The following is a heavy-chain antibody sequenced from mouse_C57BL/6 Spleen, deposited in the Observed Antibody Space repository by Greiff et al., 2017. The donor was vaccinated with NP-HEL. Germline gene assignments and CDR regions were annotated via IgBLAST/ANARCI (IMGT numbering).Heavy chain of an antibody. Sequence: EVKLVESGGGLVKPGGSLKLSCAASGFTFSSYAMSWVRQTPEKRLEWVATISDGGSYTYYPDNVKGRFTISRDNAKNNLYLQMSHLKSEDTAMYDCARDRAGPYFDYWGQGTTLTVSS. D-gene: IGHD3-1*01. CDR2: ISDGGSYT. V-gene: IGHV5-4*01. J-gene: IGHJ2*01. CDR1: GFTFSSYA. CDR3: ARDRAGPYFDY.